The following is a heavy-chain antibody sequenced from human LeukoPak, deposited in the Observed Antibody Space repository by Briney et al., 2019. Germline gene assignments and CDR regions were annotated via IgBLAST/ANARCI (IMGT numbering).Heavy chain of an antibody. CDR1: GGTFSSCA. CDR3: ARSITMIVVDNYYYYMDV. V-gene: IGHV1-69*13. Sequence: SVKVSCKASGGTFSSCAISWVRQAPGQGLEWMGGIIPIFGTANYAQKFQGRVTITADESTSTAYMELSSLRSEDTAVYYCARSITMIVVDNYYYYMDVWGKGTTVTVSS. D-gene: IGHD3-22*01. CDR2: IIPIFGTA. J-gene: IGHJ6*03.